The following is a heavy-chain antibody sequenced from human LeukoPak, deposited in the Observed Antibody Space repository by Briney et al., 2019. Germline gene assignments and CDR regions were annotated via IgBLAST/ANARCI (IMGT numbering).Heavy chain of an antibody. CDR3: TRVTGSSSWTKRSWYFDL. Sequence: PGGSLRLSCTASGFTFGDYAMSWFRQAPGKGREGVGFIRSKAYGGTTEYAACVKGRFTISRDEPKSIAYLQMNSLKTEDTAVYYCTRVTGSSSWTKRSWYFDLWGRGTLVTVSS. CDR1: GFTFGDYA. V-gene: IGHV3-49*03. J-gene: IGHJ2*01. D-gene: IGHD6-13*01. CDR2: IRSKAYGGTT.